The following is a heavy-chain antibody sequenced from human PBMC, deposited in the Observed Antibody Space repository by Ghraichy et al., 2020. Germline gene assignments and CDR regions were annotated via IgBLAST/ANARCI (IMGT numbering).Heavy chain of an antibody. V-gene: IGHV4-34*01. CDR1: GGSFSGYY. Sequence: SETPSLTCAVYGGSFSGYYWSWIRQPPGKGLEWIGEINHSGSTNYNPSLKSRVTISVDTSKNQFSLKLSSVTAADTAVYYCARGGDYRYSRYSQLNNWFDPWGQGTLVTVSS. D-gene: IGHD2-15*01. CDR3: ARGGDYRYSRYSQLNNWFDP. J-gene: IGHJ5*02. CDR2: INHSGST.